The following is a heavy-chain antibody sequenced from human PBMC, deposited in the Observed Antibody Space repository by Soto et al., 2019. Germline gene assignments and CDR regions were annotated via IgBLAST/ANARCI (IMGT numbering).Heavy chain of an antibody. Sequence: QVQLVQSGDEVKKPGASVKVSCKASGYIFVNYGIAWVRQAPRQGLEWMGWISPYTGNTHSASKVQGRLTMTTDTSTSTAEMDLGSLTSDDTAVYYCVMVDNYVTPTPQDVWGQGTTFTVCS. CDR2: ISPYTGNT. V-gene: IGHV1-18*01. CDR3: VMVDNYVTPTPQDV. CDR1: GYIFVNYG. D-gene: IGHD3-16*01. J-gene: IGHJ6*02.